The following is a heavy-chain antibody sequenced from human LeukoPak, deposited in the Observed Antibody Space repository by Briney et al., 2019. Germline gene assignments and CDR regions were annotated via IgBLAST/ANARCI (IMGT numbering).Heavy chain of an antibody. J-gene: IGHJ4*02. D-gene: IGHD5-24*01. Sequence: ASVKVSCKASDYPFTSYGISWVRQAPGQALEWMGWISTYTGNTKYTQKLQGRVTMTADTSTRTAYMELRSLTSDDTAVYYCARGWIEMPTVYFDYWGQGTLVSVSS. CDR1: DYPFTSYG. V-gene: IGHV1-18*01. CDR2: ISTYTGNT. CDR3: ARGWIEMPTVYFDY.